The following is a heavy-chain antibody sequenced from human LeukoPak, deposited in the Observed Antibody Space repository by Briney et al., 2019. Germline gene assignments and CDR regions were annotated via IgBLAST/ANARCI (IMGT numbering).Heavy chain of an antibody. CDR2: INQDGSEK. J-gene: IGHJ4*02. CDR3: VRVRDNAFDY. V-gene: IGHV3-7*05. Sequence: GGSLRLSCAASGFTFTIFYMSWVRQAPGKGLEWVANINQDGSEKDYVDSVKGRFTISRDNAKNSLCLQMNSLRAEDTAVYYCVRVRDNAFDYWGQGTLVTVSS. CDR1: GFTFTIFY. D-gene: IGHD2-8*01.